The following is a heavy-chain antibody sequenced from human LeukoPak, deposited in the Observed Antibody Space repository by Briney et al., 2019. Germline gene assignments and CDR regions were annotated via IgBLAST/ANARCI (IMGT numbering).Heavy chain of an antibody. CDR1: GGSFSGYY. J-gene: IGHJ4*02. Sequence: SETLSLTCAVYGGSFSGYYWSWIRQPPGKGLEWIGEINHSGSTNYNPSLKSRVTISVDTSKNQFSLKLSSVTAADTAVYCCARARNWNKYYFDYWGQGTLVTVSS. V-gene: IGHV4-34*01. CDR2: INHSGST. CDR3: ARARNWNKYYFDY. D-gene: IGHD1/OR15-1a*01.